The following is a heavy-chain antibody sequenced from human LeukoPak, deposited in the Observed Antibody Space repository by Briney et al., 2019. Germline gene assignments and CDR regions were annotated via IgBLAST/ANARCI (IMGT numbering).Heavy chain of an antibody. Sequence: SETLSLTCTVSSYSISSGYYWGWIRQPPGTGLEWIGSIYHSGSAYYNPSLKSRVTISIDTSKNQFSLKLNSVTTADTAVYYCARVPHGETIFGVVLYWFDPWGQGTLVTVSS. D-gene: IGHD3-3*01. CDR2: IYHSGSA. V-gene: IGHV4-38-2*02. CDR3: ARVPHGETIFGVVLYWFDP. CDR1: SYSISSGYY. J-gene: IGHJ5*02.